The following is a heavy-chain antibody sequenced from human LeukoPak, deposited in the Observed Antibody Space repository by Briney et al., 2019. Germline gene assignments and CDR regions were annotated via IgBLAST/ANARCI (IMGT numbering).Heavy chain of an antibody. J-gene: IGHJ3*02. D-gene: IGHD4/OR15-4a*01. Sequence: GGALRLSCAASGFTVSSNYMRWVRQAPGKGLEWVSIIYSGGSTYYADSVKGRFTISRDNSKNTLHLQMNSLRAEDTAVYYCARDKKGADAFDIWGQGTMVTVSS. CDR3: ARDKKGADAFDI. CDR1: GFTVSSNY. CDR2: IYSGGST. V-gene: IGHV3-66*01.